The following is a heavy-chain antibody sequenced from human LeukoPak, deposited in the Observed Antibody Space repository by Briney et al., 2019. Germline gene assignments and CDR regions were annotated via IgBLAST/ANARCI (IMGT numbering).Heavy chain of an antibody. CDR2: IYYSGST. D-gene: IGHD6-19*01. Sequence: SETLSLTCTVSGDSISSSSSYWGWIRQPPGEGLEWIGSIYYSGSTNYNPSFKSRVTISVDTSKNQFSLKLSSVTAADTAVYYCARDRRIAVAGMKYYMDVWGKGTTVTISS. CDR3: ARDRRIAVAGMKYYMDV. J-gene: IGHJ6*03. V-gene: IGHV4-39*07. CDR1: GDSISSSSSY.